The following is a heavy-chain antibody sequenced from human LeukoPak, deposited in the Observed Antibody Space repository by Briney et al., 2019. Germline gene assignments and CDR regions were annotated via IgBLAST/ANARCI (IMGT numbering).Heavy chain of an antibody. CDR3: AREVETGYSYGSRYYFDY. CDR1: GGSISSYY. Sequence: SETLSLTCTVSGGSISSYYWSWIRQPPGKGLEWIGYIYYSGSTNYNPSLKSRVTISVDTSKNQFSLKLSSVTAADTAVYYCAREVETGYSYGSRYYFDYWGQGTLVTVSS. V-gene: IGHV4-59*01. CDR2: IYYSGST. J-gene: IGHJ4*02. D-gene: IGHD5-18*01.